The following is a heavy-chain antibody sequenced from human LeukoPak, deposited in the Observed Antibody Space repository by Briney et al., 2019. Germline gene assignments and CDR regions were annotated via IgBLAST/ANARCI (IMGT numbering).Heavy chain of an antibody. CDR2: IYYSGST. J-gene: IGHJ2*01. V-gene: IGHV4-39*07. CDR3: ARVLAVAGRGWYFDL. CDR1: GGSISSSSYY. D-gene: IGHD6-19*01. Sequence: SETLSLTCTVSGGSISSSSYYWGWIRQPPGKGLEWIGSIYYSGSTYYNPSLKSRVTISVDTSKNQFSLKLSSVTAADTAVYYCARVLAVAGRGWYFDLWGRGTLVTVSS.